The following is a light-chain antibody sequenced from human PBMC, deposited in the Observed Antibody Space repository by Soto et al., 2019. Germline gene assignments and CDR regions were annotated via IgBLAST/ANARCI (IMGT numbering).Light chain of an antibody. Sequence: QSALTQPPSASGSPGQSVTISCTGTSIDVGGYKYVSWYQQKSGKAPKLIIYEVNERPSGVPDRFSGSKSDNTASLTVSGLQAEDEADYYCSAYAGLNNVVFGGGTKVTVL. V-gene: IGLV2-8*01. CDR1: SIDVGGYKY. CDR3: SAYAGLNNVV. J-gene: IGLJ2*01. CDR2: EVN.